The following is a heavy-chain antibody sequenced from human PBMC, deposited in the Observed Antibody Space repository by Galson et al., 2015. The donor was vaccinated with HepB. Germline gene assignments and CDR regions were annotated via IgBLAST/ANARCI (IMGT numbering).Heavy chain of an antibody. CDR1: GFILSSYT. CDR2: IWYDGSNK. J-gene: IGHJ6*02. V-gene: IGHV3-33*08. Sequence: SLRLSCAASGFILSSYTMNWVRQAPGKGLEWVAVIWYDGSNKYYADSVKGRFTISRDNSKNTLYLQMNSLRAEDTAVYYCARELGYCSSTSCYKVFGYGMDVWGQGTTVTVSS. CDR3: ARELGYCSSTSCYKVFGYGMDV. D-gene: IGHD2-2*02.